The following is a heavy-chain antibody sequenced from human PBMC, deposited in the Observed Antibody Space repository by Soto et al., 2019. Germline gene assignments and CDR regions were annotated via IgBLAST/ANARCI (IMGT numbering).Heavy chain of an antibody. CDR2: IIPIFGTV. Sequence: QVQLVQSGAEVKKPGSSVKVSCKASGGTFSSYAISCVRQAPGQGLEWMGGIIPIFGTVNYAQTFQGRGKITTDESTSTAYMELSSLRSEDTAVYYCARGRRGIVVVPAAYGYYYGMDVWGQGTTVTVSS. V-gene: IGHV1-69*01. D-gene: IGHD2-2*01. J-gene: IGHJ6*02. CDR1: GGTFSSYA. CDR3: ARGRRGIVVVPAAYGYYYGMDV.